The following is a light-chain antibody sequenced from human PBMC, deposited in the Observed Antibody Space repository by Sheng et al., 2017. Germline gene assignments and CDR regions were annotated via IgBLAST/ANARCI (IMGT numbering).Light chain of an antibody. V-gene: IGLV2-14*01. Sequence: QSALTQPASVSGSPGQSITISCTGTSSDVGGYNYVSWYQQHPGKAPKLMIYDVSNRPSGVSYRFSASRSGNTASLTISGLQTEDEADYYCSSYASNTARVFGGGTKLTVL. CDR1: SSDVGGYNY. CDR2: DVS. J-gene: IGLJ3*02. CDR3: SSYASNTARV.